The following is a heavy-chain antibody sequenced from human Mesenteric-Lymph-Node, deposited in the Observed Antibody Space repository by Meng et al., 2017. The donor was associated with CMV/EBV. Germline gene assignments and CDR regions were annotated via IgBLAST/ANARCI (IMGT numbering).Heavy chain of an antibody. CDR2: INWKGGST. D-gene: IGHD2-15*01. V-gene: IGHV3-20*04. J-gene: IGHJ6*02. Sequence: GGSLRLSCAASRFTFDAYGMSWVHQAPGKGLEWVSAINWKGGSTGYADSLKGRFTISRDNSKNTLYLQMNSLRAEDTAVYYCAKSLGYCSGGSCYGMDVWGQGTTVTVSS. CDR1: RFTFDAYG. CDR3: AKSLGYCSGGSCYGMDV.